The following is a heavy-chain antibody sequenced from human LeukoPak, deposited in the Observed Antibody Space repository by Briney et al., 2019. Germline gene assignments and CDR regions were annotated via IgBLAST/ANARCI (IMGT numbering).Heavy chain of an antibody. CDR3: ARDRYCSSTSCDAEYFQH. J-gene: IGHJ1*01. CDR1: GYTFTGYY. D-gene: IGHD2-2*01. Sequence: ASVKVSCMASGYTFTGYYMHWVRQAPGQGLEWMGWINPNSGGTNYAQKFQGRVTMTRDTSISTAYMELSRLRSDDTAVYYCARDRYCSSTSCDAEYFQHWGQGTLVTVSS. V-gene: IGHV1-2*02. CDR2: INPNSGGT.